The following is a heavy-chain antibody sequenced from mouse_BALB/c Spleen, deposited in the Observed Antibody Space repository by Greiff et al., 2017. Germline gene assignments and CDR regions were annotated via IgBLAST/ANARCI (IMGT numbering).Heavy chain of an antibody. V-gene: IGHV3-2*02. D-gene: IGHD2-1*01. J-gene: IGHJ3*01. CDR2: ISYSGST. Sequence: EVQGVESGPGLVKPSQSLSLTCTVTGYSITSDYAWNWIRQFPGNKLEWMGYISYSGSTSYNPSLKSRISITRDTSKNQFFLQLNSVTTEDTATYYCARSNYGNYVPFAYWGQGTLVTVSA. CDR1: GYSITSDYA. CDR3: ARSNYGNYVPFAY.